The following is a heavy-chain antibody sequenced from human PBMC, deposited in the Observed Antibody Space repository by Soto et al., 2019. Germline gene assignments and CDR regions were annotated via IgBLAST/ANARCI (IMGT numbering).Heavy chain of an antibody. Sequence: GGSLRLSCAASGFTFSDYYMSWIRQAPGKGLEWVSYISSSGSTIYYADSVKGRSTISRDNAKNSLYLQMNSLRAEDTAVYYCARLDGNSYDSSGYYYYYYGMDVWGQGTTVTVSS. CDR1: GFTFSDYY. CDR3: ARLDGNSYDSSGYYYYYYGMDV. CDR2: ISSSGSTI. D-gene: IGHD3-22*01. J-gene: IGHJ6*02. V-gene: IGHV3-11*01.